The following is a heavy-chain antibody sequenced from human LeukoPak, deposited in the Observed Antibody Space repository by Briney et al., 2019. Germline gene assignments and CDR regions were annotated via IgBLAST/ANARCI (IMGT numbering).Heavy chain of an antibody. CDR2: ISSSSSTI. D-gene: IGHD3-22*01. CDR1: GFTFSTYS. CDR3: ASSVEVTPFDY. Sequence: GGSLRLSCAASGFTFSTYSMNWVRQAPGKGLEWVSYISSSSSTIYYADSVKGRFTISRGNAKNSLYLQMNSLRAEDTAVYYCASSVEVTPFDYWGQGTLVTVSS. J-gene: IGHJ4*02. V-gene: IGHV3-48*01.